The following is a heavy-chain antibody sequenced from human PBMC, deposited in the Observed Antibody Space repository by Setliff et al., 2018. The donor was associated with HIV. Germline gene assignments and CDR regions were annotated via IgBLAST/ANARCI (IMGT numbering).Heavy chain of an antibody. Sequence: ASVKVSCKASGYTFTNYDINWVRQAPGQGLEWMGWMNPNSANTGYAPNVQGRVTMTSDTSIGTAYMELSSLRSDDTAVYYCARYALCSDDCSDEGADIWGQGTLVTVSS. CDR1: GYTFTNYD. V-gene: IGHV1-8*02. D-gene: IGHD2-21*01. CDR2: MNPNSANT. CDR3: ARYALCSDDCSDEGADI. J-gene: IGHJ4*02.